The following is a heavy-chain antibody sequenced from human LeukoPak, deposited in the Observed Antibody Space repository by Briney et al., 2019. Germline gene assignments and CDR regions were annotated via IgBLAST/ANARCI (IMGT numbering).Heavy chain of an antibody. Sequence: ETLSLTCTVSGGSISSSSYYWGWIRQPPGKGLEWIGSIYYSGSTYYNPSLKSRVTISVDTSKNQFSLKLSSVTAADTAVYYCARDLGAGSGWYYFDYWGQGTLVTVSS. V-gene: IGHV4-39*07. CDR3: ARDLGAGSGWYYFDY. CDR1: GGSISSSSYY. CDR2: IYYSGST. D-gene: IGHD6-19*01. J-gene: IGHJ4*02.